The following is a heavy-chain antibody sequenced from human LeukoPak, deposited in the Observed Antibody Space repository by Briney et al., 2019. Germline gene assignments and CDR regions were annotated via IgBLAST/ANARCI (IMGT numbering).Heavy chain of an antibody. Sequence: ASVKVSCTASEYTFIDYYLHWLRQAPGQGLEWMGWMNPRNGDTNYAQKFQGRVTMTGDTSISTAYMELSTLRFDDTAVYYCARDLRIFKAGDSWYFFDYWGQGTPVTVSS. V-gene: IGHV1-2*02. J-gene: IGHJ4*02. CDR3: ARDLRIFKAGDSWYFFDY. CDR2: MNPRNGDT. D-gene: IGHD6-13*01. CDR1: EYTFIDYY.